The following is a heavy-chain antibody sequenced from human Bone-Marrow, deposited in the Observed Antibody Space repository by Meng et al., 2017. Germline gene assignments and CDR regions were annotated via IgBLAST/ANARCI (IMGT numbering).Heavy chain of an antibody. V-gene: IGHV4-61*02. CDR3: AREFALWFGELLLRGWFDP. D-gene: IGHD3-10*01. CDR2: IYTSGST. CDR1: GGSISSGSYY. Sequence: SETLSLTCTVSGGSISSGSYYWSWIRQPAGKGLEWIGRIYTSGSTNYNPSLKSRVTISVDTSKNQFSLKLSSVTAADTAVYYCAREFALWFGELLLRGWFDPWGQGTLVTVSS. J-gene: IGHJ5*02.